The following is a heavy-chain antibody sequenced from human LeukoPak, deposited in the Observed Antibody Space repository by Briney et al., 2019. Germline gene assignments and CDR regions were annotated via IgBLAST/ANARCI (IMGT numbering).Heavy chain of an antibody. J-gene: IGHJ4*02. D-gene: IGHD6-13*01. Sequence: GGSLRLSCAASGFTFSSYAMHWVRQAPGKGPEWVAVISYDGSNKYYADSVKGRFTISRDNSKNTLYLQMNSLRAEDTAVYYCARVSIAAAADYWGQGTLVTVSS. V-gene: IGHV3-30*04. CDR3: ARVSIAAAADY. CDR2: ISYDGSNK. CDR1: GFTFSSYA.